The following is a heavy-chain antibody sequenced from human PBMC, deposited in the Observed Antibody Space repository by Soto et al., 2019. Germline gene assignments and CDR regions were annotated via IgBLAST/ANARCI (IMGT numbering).Heavy chain of an antibody. CDR3: ARDRPMITFGGVIEPSEDYYGMDV. J-gene: IGHJ6*02. CDR2: ISSSSSYI. CDR1: GLTFSSYS. D-gene: IGHD3-16*02. Sequence: GGSLRLSCAASGLTFSSYSMNWVRQAPGKGLEWVSSISSSSSYIYYADSVKGRFTISRDNAKNSLYLQMNSLRAEDTAVYYCARDRPMITFGGVIEPSEDYYGMDVWGQGTTVTVPS. V-gene: IGHV3-21*01.